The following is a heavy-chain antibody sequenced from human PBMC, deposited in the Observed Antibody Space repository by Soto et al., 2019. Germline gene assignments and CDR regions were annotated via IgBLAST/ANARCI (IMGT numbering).Heavy chain of an antibody. D-gene: IGHD3-10*01. CDR1: GFTFSSYA. Sequence: QVQLVESGGGVVQPGRSLRLSCAASGFTFSSYAMHWVRQAPGKGLEWVAVISYDGSNKYYADSVKGRFTISRDNSKNTLDLQMNSLRAEDTAVYYCAREGPYGSGSYLSYWGQGTLVTVSS. CDR3: AREGPYGSGSYLSY. CDR2: ISYDGSNK. J-gene: IGHJ4*02. V-gene: IGHV3-30-3*01.